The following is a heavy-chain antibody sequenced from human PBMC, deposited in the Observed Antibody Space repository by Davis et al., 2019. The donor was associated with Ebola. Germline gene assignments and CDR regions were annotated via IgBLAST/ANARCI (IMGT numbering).Heavy chain of an antibody. Sequence: ASVKVSCKASGYTFTGYYMHWVRQAPGQGLEWMGIINPSGGSTSYAQKFQGRVTMTRDTSTSTVYMELSSLRSEDTAVYYCAREGVTTGGMDVWGQGTTVTVSS. CDR1: GYTFTGYY. J-gene: IGHJ6*02. CDR2: INPSGGST. D-gene: IGHD1-1*01. CDR3: AREGVTTGGMDV. V-gene: IGHV1-46*01.